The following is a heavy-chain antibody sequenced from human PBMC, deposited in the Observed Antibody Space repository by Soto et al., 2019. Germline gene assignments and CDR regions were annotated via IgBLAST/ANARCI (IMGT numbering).Heavy chain of an antibody. J-gene: IGHJ4*02. Sequence: EVQLVESGGDLVQPGGSLRLSCAPSGFTFNSYWMHWVRHAPGKGPVWVSHINNDGSDTTYADSVKGRFTISRDNAKNTLYLQMNSLRAEDTAVYYCVRDDIGVGIDYWGLGTLVTVSS. D-gene: IGHD1-26*01. CDR3: VRDDIGVGIDY. V-gene: IGHV3-74*01. CDR1: GFTFNSYW. CDR2: INNDGSDT.